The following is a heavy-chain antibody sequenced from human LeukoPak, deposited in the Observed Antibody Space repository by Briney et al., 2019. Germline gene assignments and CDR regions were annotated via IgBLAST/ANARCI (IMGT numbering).Heavy chain of an antibody. CDR3: ARVGDSSSSHYYYYYMDV. D-gene: IGHD6-6*01. CDR2: IIPIFGTA. Sequence: SVKVSCKASGGTFSSYAISWVRQAPGQGLEWMGGIIPIFGTANYAQKFQGRVTITTDESTSTAYMELSSLRSEDTAVYYCARVGDSSSSHYYYYYMDVWGKGTTVTVSS. V-gene: IGHV1-69*05. J-gene: IGHJ6*03. CDR1: GGTFSSYA.